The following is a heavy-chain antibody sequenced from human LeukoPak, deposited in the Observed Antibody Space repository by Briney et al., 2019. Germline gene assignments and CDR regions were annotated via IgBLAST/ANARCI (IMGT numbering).Heavy chain of an antibody. Sequence: GGSLRLSCAASGFTFSSYAMSWVRQAPGKGLEWVSAISGSGGSTYYADSVKGRFTISRDNAKNSLYLQMNSLRAEDTAVYYCARDISLGYYGSGSYIFDYWGQGTLVTVSS. CDR2: ISGSGGST. V-gene: IGHV3-23*01. D-gene: IGHD3-10*01. CDR3: ARDISLGYYGSGSYIFDY. J-gene: IGHJ4*02. CDR1: GFTFSSYA.